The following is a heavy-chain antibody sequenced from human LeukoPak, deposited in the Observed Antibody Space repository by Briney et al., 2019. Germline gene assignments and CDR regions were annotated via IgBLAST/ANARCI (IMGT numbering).Heavy chain of an antibody. CDR3: ARDPRLRLKRSGWFDP. Sequence: PGGSLRLSCAASGFTFDDYAMHWVRQAPGKGLEWVSGISWNSGTIGYAESVKGRFTISRDNAKNSLYLQMNSLRTEDTAVYYCARDPRLRLKRSGWFDPWGQGTLVTVSS. J-gene: IGHJ5*02. CDR1: GFTFDDYA. CDR2: ISWNSGTI. D-gene: IGHD4-17*01. V-gene: IGHV3-9*01.